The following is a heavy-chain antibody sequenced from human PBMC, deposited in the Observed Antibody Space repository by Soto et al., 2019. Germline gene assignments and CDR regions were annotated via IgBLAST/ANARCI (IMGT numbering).Heavy chain of an antibody. CDR2: IVVGSGNT. Sequence: QMQLVQSGPEVKKPGTSVKVSCKASGFTFIISAMQWVRQARGQRLEWIGWIVVGSGNTNYAQKLKERINITRDMSTSTAYMELSSLRSEDTAVYYCAAGGTGYYDSSGYSYWGQGTLVTVSS. V-gene: IGHV1-58*02. D-gene: IGHD3-22*01. CDR1: GFTFIISA. J-gene: IGHJ4*02. CDR3: AAGGTGYYDSSGYSY.